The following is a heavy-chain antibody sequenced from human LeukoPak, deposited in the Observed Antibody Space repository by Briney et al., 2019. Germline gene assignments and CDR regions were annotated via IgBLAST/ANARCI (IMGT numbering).Heavy chain of an antibody. D-gene: IGHD3-9*01. V-gene: IGHV4-61*09. CDR3: ARISTGYFDWPPRWGMDV. CDR1: GGSISSGSINSGSYF. Sequence: SETLSLTCTVSGGSISSGSINSGSYFWSWIRQPAGKGLEWIGHIYPNGSTNYNPSLKSRVTISVDTSKNQFSLKLSSVTAADTAVYYCARISTGYFDWPPRWGMDVWGQGTTVTVSS. CDR2: IYPNGST. J-gene: IGHJ6*02.